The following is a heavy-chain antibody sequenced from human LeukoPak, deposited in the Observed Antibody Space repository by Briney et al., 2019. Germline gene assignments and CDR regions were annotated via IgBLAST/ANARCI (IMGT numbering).Heavy chain of an antibody. Sequence: GGSLRLSCAASGCTFSGHTMNWVCQAPGKGLEWVSHISDTSTYIYYADSVKGRFTISRDNAKNSLYLQMNSLRAEDTAVYYCARDPDRYSSGWYFDPWGQGTLVTVSS. CDR3: ARDPDRYSSGWYFDP. CDR1: GCTFSGHT. V-gene: IGHV3-21*01. J-gene: IGHJ5*02. D-gene: IGHD6-19*01. CDR2: ISDTSTYI.